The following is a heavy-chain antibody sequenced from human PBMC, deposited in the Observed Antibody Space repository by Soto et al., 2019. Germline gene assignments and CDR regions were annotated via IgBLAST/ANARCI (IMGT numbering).Heavy chain of an antibody. D-gene: IGHD3-16*02. CDR3: ARDGISSLYDYMWGSYRSVGGSFDY. V-gene: IGHV1-18*01. Sequence: QVQLVQSGAEVKKPGASVKVSCKASGYTFTSYGISWVRQAPGQGLEWMGWISAYNANTNYAQKLQGRVTMTTDTSASTASMELRSLRSEDTAVYYCARDGISSLYDYMWGSYRSVGGSFDYWGQGTLVTVSS. CDR1: GYTFTSYG. CDR2: ISAYNANT. J-gene: IGHJ4*02.